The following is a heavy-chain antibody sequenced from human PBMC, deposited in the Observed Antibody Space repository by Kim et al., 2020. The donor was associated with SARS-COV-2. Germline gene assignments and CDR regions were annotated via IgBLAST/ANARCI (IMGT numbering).Heavy chain of an antibody. CDR2: IYYSGST. D-gene: IGHD1-26*01. J-gene: IGHJ6*03. CDR3: ARAGVGATRYYYYYMDV. CDR1: GGSISSYY. Sequence: SETLSLTCTVSGGSISSYYWSWIRQPPGKGLEWIGYIYYSGSTNYNPSLKSRVTISVDTSKNQFSLKLSSVTAADTAVYYCARAGVGATRYYYYYMDVWGKGTTVTVSS. V-gene: IGHV4-59*01.